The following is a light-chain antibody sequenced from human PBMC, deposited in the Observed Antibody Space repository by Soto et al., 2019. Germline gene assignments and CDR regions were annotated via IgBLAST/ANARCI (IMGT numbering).Light chain of an antibody. J-gene: IGLJ2*01. V-gene: IGLV1-51*01. Sequence: QSVLTQPPSVSAAPGQKVTISCSGSSSNIGNNYVSWYQQLPGTAPKLLIYDNNKRPSGIPDRFSGSKSRTSATLGITGLQTRDEADYYCGTWDSSLSAGVVFGGGSKVTVL. CDR2: DNN. CDR1: SSNIGNNY. CDR3: GTWDSSLSAGVV.